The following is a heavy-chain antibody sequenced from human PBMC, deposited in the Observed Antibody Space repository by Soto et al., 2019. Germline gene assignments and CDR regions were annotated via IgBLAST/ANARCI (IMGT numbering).Heavy chain of an antibody. J-gene: IGHJ6*03. V-gene: IGHV1-18*01. CDR1: GYTFTSYG. CDR3: ARVASPLDSSGYYYYYYYYMDV. D-gene: IGHD3-22*01. CDR2: ISAYNGNT. Sequence: ASVNVSCKASGYTFTSYGISWGRQAPGQGLEWMGWISAYNGNTNYAQKLQGRVTMTTDTSTSTAYMELRSLRSDDTAVYYCARVASPLDSSGYYYYYYYYMDVWGKGTTVTVSS.